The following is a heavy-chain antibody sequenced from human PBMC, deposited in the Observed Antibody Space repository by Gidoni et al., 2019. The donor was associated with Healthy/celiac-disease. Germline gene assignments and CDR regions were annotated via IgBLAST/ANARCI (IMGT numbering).Heavy chain of an antibody. Sequence: EVQLVESGGGLVKPGGSLRLSCAASGFPFSNAWMSWVRQAPGKGLEWVGCIKSKTDGGTTDYAAPVKGRFTISRDDSKNTLYLQMNSLKTEDTAVYYCTTDLIQVAAVYFDYWGQGTLVTVSS. CDR1: GFPFSNAW. CDR2: IKSKTDGGTT. J-gene: IGHJ4*02. V-gene: IGHV3-15*01. D-gene: IGHD6-25*01. CDR3: TTDLIQVAAVYFDY.